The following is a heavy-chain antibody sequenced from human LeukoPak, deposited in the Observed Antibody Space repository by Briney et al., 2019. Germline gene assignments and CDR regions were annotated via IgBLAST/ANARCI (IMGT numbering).Heavy chain of an antibody. CDR2: IRYDGSNK. CDR3: AKDRPNYYHISGSYYKRDGDY. CDR1: GFTFSSYG. D-gene: IGHD3-22*01. V-gene: IGHV3-30*02. Sequence: GGSLRLSCAASGFTFSSYGMHWVRQAPGKGLEWVAFIRYDGSNKYYADSVKGRFTISRDNSKNTLYLRISGLRAEDTAVYYCAKDRPNYYHISGSYYKRDGDYWGRGTLLTVSS. J-gene: IGHJ4*02.